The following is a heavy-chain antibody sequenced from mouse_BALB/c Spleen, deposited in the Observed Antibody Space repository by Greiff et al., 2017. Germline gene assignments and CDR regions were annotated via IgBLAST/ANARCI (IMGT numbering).Heavy chain of an antibody. CDR1: GYSITSGYY. Sequence: EVQVVESGPGLVKPSQSLSLTCSVTGYSITSGYYWNWIRQFPGNKLEWMGYISYDGSNNYNPSLKNRISITRDTSKNQFFLKLNSVTTEDTATYYCASYYYGSSVDYWGQGTTLTVSS. CDR3: ASYYYGSSVDY. J-gene: IGHJ2*01. D-gene: IGHD1-1*01. CDR2: ISYDGSN. V-gene: IGHV3-6*02.